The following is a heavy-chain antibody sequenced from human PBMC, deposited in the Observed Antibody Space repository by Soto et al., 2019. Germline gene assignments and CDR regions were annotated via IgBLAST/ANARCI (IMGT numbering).Heavy chain of an antibody. CDR1: GFTFSSYA. CDR2: ISGSGGST. V-gene: IGHV3-23*01. CDR3: AKDGGLGYCSSTSCYRGTVYYGMDV. D-gene: IGHD2-2*02. J-gene: IGHJ6*02. Sequence: GGSLRLSCAASGFTFSSYAMSWVRQAPGKGLEWVSAISGSGGSTYYADSVKGRFTISRDNSKNTLYLQMNSLRAEDTAVYYCAKDGGLGYCSSTSCYRGTVYYGMDVWGQGTTVTVSS.